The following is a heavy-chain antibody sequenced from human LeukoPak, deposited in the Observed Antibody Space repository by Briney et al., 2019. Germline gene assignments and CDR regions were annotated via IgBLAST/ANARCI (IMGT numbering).Heavy chain of an antibody. CDR3: ARGEFKPASMADPAAYYFDY. J-gene: IGHJ4*02. D-gene: IGHD2-15*01. Sequence: SETLSLTCAVYGGSFSGYYWSWIRQPPGKGLEWIGEINHSGSTNYNPSLKSRVTISVDTSKNQFYLKLSSVTAADTAVYYCARGEFKPASMADPAAYYFDYWGQGTLVTVSS. V-gene: IGHV4-34*01. CDR1: GGSFSGYY. CDR2: INHSGST.